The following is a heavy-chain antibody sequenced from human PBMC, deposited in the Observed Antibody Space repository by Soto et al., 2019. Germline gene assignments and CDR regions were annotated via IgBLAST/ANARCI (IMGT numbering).Heavy chain of an antibody. CDR2: IIPLFGTA. CDR1: GGTFSSYA. V-gene: IGHV1-69*01. J-gene: IGHJ6*02. D-gene: IGHD4-4*01. CDR3: AGDLSATTVSSYYYYRMDV. Sequence: QVQLVQSGAEVKKPGSSVKVSCKASGGTFSSYAISWVRQAPGQGLEWMGGIIPLFGTANDAQKFQGRVTTTEDESTSTAYRELSSLSSEDTGVYCCAGDLSATTVSSYYYYRMDVWGQGTTGTVAS.